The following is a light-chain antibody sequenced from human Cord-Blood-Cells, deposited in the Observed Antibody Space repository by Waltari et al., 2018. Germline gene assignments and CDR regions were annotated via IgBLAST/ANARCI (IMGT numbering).Light chain of an antibody. CDR1: SSAVGSYNL. CDR3: CSYAGSSTVV. Sequence: QSALTQPASVSGSPGQSLTISCTGTSSAVGSYNLVSWSQQHPGKAPKLMIYEGSKRPAGVPNRFSGSKSGNTASLTISGLQAEDEADYYCCSYAGSSTVVFGGGTKLTVL. V-gene: IGLV2-23*01. CDR2: EGS. J-gene: IGLJ2*01.